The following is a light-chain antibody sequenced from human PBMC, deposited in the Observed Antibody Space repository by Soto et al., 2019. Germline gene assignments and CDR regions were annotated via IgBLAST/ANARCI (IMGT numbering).Light chain of an antibody. Sequence: IVLTQAPGTLSLSPGERATLSCRASQSVSSDLAWYQQNPGQAPRLLIYDASNRATGIPARFSGSGSGTDFTLTISSLEPEDFAVYYCQHRGNWPLTFGGGTKVDIK. CDR1: QSVSSD. CDR3: QHRGNWPLT. CDR2: DAS. J-gene: IGKJ4*01. V-gene: IGKV3-11*01.